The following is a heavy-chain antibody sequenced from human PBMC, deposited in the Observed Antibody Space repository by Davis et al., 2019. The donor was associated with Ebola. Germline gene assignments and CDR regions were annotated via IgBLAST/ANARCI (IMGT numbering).Heavy chain of an antibody. J-gene: IGHJ5*02. D-gene: IGHD3-9*01. CDR1: GFIFSSYT. CDR2: ISSSSSYI. V-gene: IGHV3-21*01. Sequence: GESLKISCAASGFIFSSYTMNWVRQAPGKGLEWVSSISSSSSYIYYADSVKGRFTISRDNAKNSLYLQMNSLRAEDTAVYYCARDPPYYDILTGYYLSWFDPWGQGTLVTVSS. CDR3: ARDPPYYDILTGYYLSWFDP.